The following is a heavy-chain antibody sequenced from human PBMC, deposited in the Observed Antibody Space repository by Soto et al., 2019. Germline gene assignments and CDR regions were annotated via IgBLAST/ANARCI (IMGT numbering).Heavy chain of an antibody. CDR2: FDPEDGET. Sequence: APVKVSCKVSGYTLTELSMHWVRQAPGKGLEWMGGFDPEDGETIYAQKFQGRVTMTEDTSTDTAYMELSSLRSEDTAVYYCTTAPNSGSYWIDYYYYGMDVWGQGTTVTVSS. V-gene: IGHV1-24*01. D-gene: IGHD3-10*01. J-gene: IGHJ6*02. CDR3: TTAPNSGSYWIDYYYYGMDV. CDR1: GYTLTELS.